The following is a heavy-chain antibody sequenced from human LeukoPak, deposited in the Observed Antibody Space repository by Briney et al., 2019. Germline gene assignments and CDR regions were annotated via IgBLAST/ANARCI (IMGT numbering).Heavy chain of an antibody. V-gene: IGHV3-66*04. J-gene: IGHJ6*02. Sequence: GGSLRLSCAASGFAFSSYEMNWVRQAPGKGLEWVSVIYSGGSTYYADSVKGRFTISRDNSKNTLYLQMNSLRAEDTAVYYCARHFGVITKGVYYYYYGMDVWGQGTTVTVSS. CDR3: ARHFGVITKGVYYYYYGMDV. D-gene: IGHD3-3*01. CDR2: IYSGGST. CDR1: GFAFSSYE.